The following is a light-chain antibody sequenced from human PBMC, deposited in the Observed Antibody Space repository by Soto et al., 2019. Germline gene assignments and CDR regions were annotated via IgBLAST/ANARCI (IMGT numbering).Light chain of an antibody. V-gene: IGKV3-20*01. CDR2: GAS. Sequence: EIVLTQSPGTLSLSPGERATLSCRASQSVSSSYLAWYQHKPGQAPRLLIYGASSKATRITDRFSGSRSGTDFILTISRLETADFSVYYCQRYGCSSYTCGQGTKLEIK. J-gene: IGKJ2*01. CDR3: QRYGCSSYT. CDR1: QSVSSSY.